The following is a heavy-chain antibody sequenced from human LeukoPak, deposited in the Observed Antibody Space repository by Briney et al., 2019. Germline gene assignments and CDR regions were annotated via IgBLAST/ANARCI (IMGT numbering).Heavy chain of an antibody. D-gene: IGHD3-22*01. Sequence: ASVKVSCKASGGTFSSYAISWVRQAPGQGLEWMGGIIPIFGTANYAQKFQGRVTITGDESTSTAYMELSSLRSEDTAVYYCARVPYPSHDGYPAPLDYWGQGTLATVSS. CDR2: IIPIFGTA. V-gene: IGHV1-69*13. CDR3: ARVPYPSHDGYPAPLDY. CDR1: GGTFSSYA. J-gene: IGHJ4*02.